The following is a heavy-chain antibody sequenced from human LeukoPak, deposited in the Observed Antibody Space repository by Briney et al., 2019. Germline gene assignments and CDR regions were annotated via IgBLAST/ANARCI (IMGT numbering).Heavy chain of an antibody. CDR3: AKDVDSSGYSRPFDY. J-gene: IGHJ4*02. D-gene: IGHD3-22*01. CDR1: GFTFSSYA. V-gene: IGHV3-23*01. Sequence: GGSLRLSCAASGFTFSSYAMSWVRQAPGKGLEWVSAISGSGGSTYHADSVKGRFTISRDNSKNTLYLQMNSLRAEDTAVYYCAKDVDSSGYSRPFDYWGQGTLVTVSS. CDR2: ISGSGGST.